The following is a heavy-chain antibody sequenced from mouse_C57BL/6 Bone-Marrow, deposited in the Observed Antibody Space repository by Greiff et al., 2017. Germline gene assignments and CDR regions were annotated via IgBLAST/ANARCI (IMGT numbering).Heavy chain of an antibody. CDR1: GYTFTSYW. D-gene: IGHD1-1*01. Sequence: VQLQQPGAELVKPGASVKMSCKASGYTFTSYWITWVKQRPGQGLEWIGDIYPGSGSTNYNEKFKSKATLTVDTSSSTAYMQLSSLTSEDSAVYYCASRGYGSSYVGDYWGQGTTLTVSS. CDR2: IYPGSGST. V-gene: IGHV1-55*01. J-gene: IGHJ2*01. CDR3: ASRGYGSSYVGDY.